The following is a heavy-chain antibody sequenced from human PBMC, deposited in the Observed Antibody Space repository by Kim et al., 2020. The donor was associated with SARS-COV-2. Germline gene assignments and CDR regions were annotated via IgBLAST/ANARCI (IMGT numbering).Heavy chain of an antibody. V-gene: IGHV4-34*01. CDR3: ARLREMATINAFDY. Sequence: NPSLKSRVTISVDTSKNQFSLKLSSVTAADTAVYYCARLREMATINAFDYWGQGTLVTVSS. D-gene: IGHD5-12*01. J-gene: IGHJ4*02.